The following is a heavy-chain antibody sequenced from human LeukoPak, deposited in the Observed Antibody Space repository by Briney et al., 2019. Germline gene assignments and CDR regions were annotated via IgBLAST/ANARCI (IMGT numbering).Heavy chain of an antibody. J-gene: IGHJ4*02. Sequence: SETLSLTCTVSGGSISSYYWSWIRQPPGKGLEWVGYIYYSGSTNYNPSLKSRVTISVDTSKNQFSLKLSSVTAADTAVYYCARAEYYFDYWGQGTLVTVSS. CDR1: GGSISSYY. CDR2: IYYSGST. V-gene: IGHV4-59*01. CDR3: ARAEYYFDY. D-gene: IGHD3-10*01.